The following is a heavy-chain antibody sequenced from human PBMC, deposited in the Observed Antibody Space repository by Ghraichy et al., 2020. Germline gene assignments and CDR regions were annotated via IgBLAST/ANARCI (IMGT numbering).Heavy chain of an antibody. CDR1: GGSISSSSYY. CDR2: IYYSWST. Sequence: SETLSLTCTVSGGSISSSSYYWGWIRQPPGKGLEWIGSIYYSWSTYYNPSLKSRVTISVDTSKNQFSLKLSSVTAADTAVYYCARPLMAVAGGGFDYWGQGTLVTVSS. J-gene: IGHJ4*02. CDR3: ARPLMAVAGGGFDY. D-gene: IGHD6-19*01. V-gene: IGHV4-39*01.